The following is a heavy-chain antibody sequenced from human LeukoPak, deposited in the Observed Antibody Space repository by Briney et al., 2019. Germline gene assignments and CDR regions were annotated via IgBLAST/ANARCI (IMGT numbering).Heavy chain of an antibody. CDR3: ARGSLIGPIAALTSGAFDI. CDR1: GYTFTSYG. D-gene: IGHD6-13*01. Sequence: GASVKVSCKASGYTFTSYGISWVRQAPGQGLEWMGWISAYNGNTNYAQKLQGRVTMTTDTSTNTAYMDLRSLRSDDTAVYYCARGSLIGPIAALTSGAFDIWGQGTMVTVSS. CDR2: ISAYNGNT. V-gene: IGHV1-18*01. J-gene: IGHJ3*02.